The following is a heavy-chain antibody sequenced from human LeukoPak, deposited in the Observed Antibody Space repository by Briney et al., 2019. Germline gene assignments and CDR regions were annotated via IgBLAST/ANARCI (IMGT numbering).Heavy chain of an antibody. Sequence: GGSLRLSCAASGFTFSSYSMSWARQAPGKGLEWVSAISGSGGSTYYADFVKGRFTISRDNSENTLYLQMNSLRAEDTAVYYCAKDRSLDPWGYDLDYWGQGTLVTVSS. J-gene: IGHJ4*02. V-gene: IGHV3-23*01. D-gene: IGHD5-12*01. CDR3: AKDRSLDPWGYDLDY. CDR1: GFTFSSYS. CDR2: ISGSGGST.